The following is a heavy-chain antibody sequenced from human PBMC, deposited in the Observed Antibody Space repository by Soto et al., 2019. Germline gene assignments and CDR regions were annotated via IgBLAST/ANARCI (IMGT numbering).Heavy chain of an antibody. CDR2: ISAYNGNT. V-gene: IGHV1-18*01. D-gene: IGHD6-19*01. Sequence: GASVKVSCKASVYSFTSYGISWVRQAPGQGLEWMGWISAYNGNTNYAQKLQGRVTMTTDTSTSTAYMELRSLRSDDTAVYYCARDRRIAVAGTLWFDPWGQGTLVTVSS. CDR1: VYSFTSYG. CDR3: ARDRRIAVAGTLWFDP. J-gene: IGHJ5*02.